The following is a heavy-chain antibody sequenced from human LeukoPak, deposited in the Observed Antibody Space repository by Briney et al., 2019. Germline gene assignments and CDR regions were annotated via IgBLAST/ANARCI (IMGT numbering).Heavy chain of an antibody. J-gene: IGHJ4*02. V-gene: IGHV3-7*01. Sequence: GGSLRLSCAASGFTFSAYWMSWVRQAPGKGLEWVANIKQDGSEKYYVDSVKGRFTISRDNAKNSLYVQMNSLRAEDTAVYYCARHETGPYFDYWGQGTLVTVSS. CDR1: GFTFSAYW. CDR2: IKQDGSEK. D-gene: IGHD1-1*01. CDR3: ARHETGPYFDY.